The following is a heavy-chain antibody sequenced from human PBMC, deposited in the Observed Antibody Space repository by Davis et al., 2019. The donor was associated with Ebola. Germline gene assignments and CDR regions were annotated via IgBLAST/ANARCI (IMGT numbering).Heavy chain of an antibody. J-gene: IGHJ6*02. CDR3: ARRLIVVVPAAEGYGMDV. D-gene: IGHD2-2*01. CDR1: GFTFSRDT. V-gene: IGHV3-30-3*01. CDR2: ISYSGSNK. Sequence: GESLKISCAASGFTFSRDTMHWVRQAPGKGLEWVAVISYSGSNKYADSVRGRFTGSRDNSKSTLYLQMNSLRAEDTAVYYCARRLIVVVPAAEGYGMDVWGQGTTVTVSS.